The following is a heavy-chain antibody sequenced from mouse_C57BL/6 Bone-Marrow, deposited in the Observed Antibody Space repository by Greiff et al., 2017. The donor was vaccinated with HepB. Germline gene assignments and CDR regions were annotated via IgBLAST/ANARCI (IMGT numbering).Heavy chain of an antibody. J-gene: IGHJ1*03. Sequence: EVKVVESGGGLVQSGRSLRLSCATSGFTFSDFYMEWVRQAPGKGLEWIAASRNKANDYTTEYSASVKGRFIVSRDTSQSILYLQMNALRAEDTAIYYCARGYYGSSLWYFDVWGTGTTVTVSS. CDR3: ARGYYGSSLWYFDV. D-gene: IGHD1-1*01. CDR1: GFTFSDFY. V-gene: IGHV7-1*01. CDR2: SRNKANDYTT.